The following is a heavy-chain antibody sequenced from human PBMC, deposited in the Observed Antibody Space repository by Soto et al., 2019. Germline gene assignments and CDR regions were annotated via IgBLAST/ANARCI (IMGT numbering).Heavy chain of an antibody. V-gene: IGHV3-9*01. CDR3: AKDNTGRYGDYESTWFEP. D-gene: IGHD4-17*01. CDR2: ISWDSGKI. CDR1: GFSIDDFA. J-gene: IGHJ5*02. Sequence: PGGSLRLSCAASGFSIDDFAMHWVRQAPGKGLEWVSSISWDSGKIGYADSVTGRFSVSRDNAKNSLFLQMSSLKPEDTAFYFCAKDNTGRYGDYESTWFEPWGQGPLVTV.